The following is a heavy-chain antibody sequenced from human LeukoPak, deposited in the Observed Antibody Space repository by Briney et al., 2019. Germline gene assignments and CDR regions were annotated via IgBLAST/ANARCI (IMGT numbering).Heavy chain of an antibody. CDR2: IYYSGST. V-gene: IGHV4-59*01. CDR3: AREGRGDGYMAY. CDR1: GGSISSYY. Sequence: SETLSLTCTVSGGSISSYYWSWIRQPPGKGLEWIGYIYYSGSTNYNPSLKSRVTISVDTSKNRFSLKLSSVTAADTAVYYCAREGRGDGYMAYWGQGTLVTVSS. J-gene: IGHJ4*02. D-gene: IGHD5-24*01.